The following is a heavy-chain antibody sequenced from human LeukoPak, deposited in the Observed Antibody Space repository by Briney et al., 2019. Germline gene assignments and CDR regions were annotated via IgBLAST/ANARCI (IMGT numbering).Heavy chain of an antibody. CDR3: AREARGSITMVRGVITRVFDY. D-gene: IGHD3-10*01. CDR1: GGSISSYY. V-gene: IGHV4-4*07. Sequence: SETLSLTCTVSGGSISSYYWSWIRQPAGKGLEWIGRIYTSGSTNYNPSLKSRVTMSVDTSKNQFSLKLSSVTAADTAVYYCAREARGSITMVRGVITRVFDYWGQGTLVTVSS. CDR2: IYTSGST. J-gene: IGHJ4*02.